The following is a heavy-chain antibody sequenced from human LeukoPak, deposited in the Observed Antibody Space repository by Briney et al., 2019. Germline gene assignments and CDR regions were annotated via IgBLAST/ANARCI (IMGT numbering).Heavy chain of an antibody. CDR3: AKVTTIRNNWFDP. CDR2: MNPNTGNT. V-gene: IGHV1-8*01. J-gene: IGHJ5*02. D-gene: IGHD4-17*01. CDR1: GYTFTSTD. Sequence: ASVKVSCKASGYTFTSTDINWVRQATGQGLEWMGWMNPNTGNTAYAQKFQGRVTMTRNTSISTAYMELSSLRSEDTAVYYCAKVTTIRNNWFDPWGQGTLVTVSS.